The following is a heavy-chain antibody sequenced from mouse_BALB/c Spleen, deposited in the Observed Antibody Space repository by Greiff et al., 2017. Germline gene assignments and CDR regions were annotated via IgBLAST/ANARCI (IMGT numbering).Heavy chain of an antibody. V-gene: IGHV1-42*01. CDR1: GYSFTDYY. Sequence: VQLQQSGPELVKTGASVKISCKASGYSFTDYYMHWVKQSPEKSFEWIGEINPSTGGTSYNQKFKGKATLTVDKSSSTAYMQLKSLTSEDSAVYYCARRGQEGFAMDYWGQGTSVTVSS. CDR3: ARRGQEGFAMDY. J-gene: IGHJ4*01. CDR2: INPSTGGT. D-gene: IGHD3-3*01.